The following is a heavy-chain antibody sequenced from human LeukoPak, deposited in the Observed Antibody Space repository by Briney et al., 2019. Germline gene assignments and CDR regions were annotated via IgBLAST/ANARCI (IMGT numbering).Heavy chain of an antibody. CDR1: GYTFTSYG. J-gene: IGHJ5*02. D-gene: IGHD6-19*01. CDR2: ISAYNGNT. V-gene: IGHV1-18*01. CDR3: ARDFRIAVAGFGWFDP. Sequence: ASVKVSCKASGYTFTSYGTSWVRQAPGQGLEWMGWISAYNGNTNYAQKLQGRVTMTTDTSTSTAYMELRSLRSDDTAVYYCARDFRIAVAGFGWFDPWGQGTLVTVSS.